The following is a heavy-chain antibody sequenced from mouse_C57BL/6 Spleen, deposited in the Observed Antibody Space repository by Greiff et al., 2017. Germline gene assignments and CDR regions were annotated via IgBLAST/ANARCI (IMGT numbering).Heavy chain of an antibody. CDR2: IDPETGGT. CDR1: GYTFTDYE. V-gene: IGHV1-15*01. Sequence: VKLMESGAELVRPGASVTLSCKASGYTFTDYEMHWVKQTPVHGLEWIGAIDPETGGTAYNQKFKGKAILTADKSSSTAYMELRSLTSEDSAVYYCTRSSDYAWFAYWGQGTLVTVSA. D-gene: IGHD2-4*01. J-gene: IGHJ3*01. CDR3: TRSSDYAWFAY.